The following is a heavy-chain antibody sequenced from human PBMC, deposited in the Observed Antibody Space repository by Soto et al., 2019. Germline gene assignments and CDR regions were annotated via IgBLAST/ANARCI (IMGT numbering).Heavy chain of an antibody. D-gene: IGHD3-22*01. CDR1: GGSISSSSYY. CDR2: IYYSGST. Sequence: QLQLQESGPGLVKPSETLSLTCTVSGGSISSSSYYWGWIRQPPGKGLEWIGSIYYSGSTYYNPSLKSRVTISVDTSKNQFSLKLSSVTAADTAVYYCARQRMYYDSSGYRPYYYYGMDVWGQGTTVTVSS. J-gene: IGHJ6*02. V-gene: IGHV4-39*01. CDR3: ARQRMYYDSSGYRPYYYYGMDV.